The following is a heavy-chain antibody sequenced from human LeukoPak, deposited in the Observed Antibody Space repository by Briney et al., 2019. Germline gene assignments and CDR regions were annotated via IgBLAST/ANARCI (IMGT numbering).Heavy chain of an antibody. CDR1: GCSITSYY. Sequence: SETLSLTCTVSGCSITSYYWSWIRQPPGKGLEWIGYVHHSGSTNYNPSLKSRVTISVDTSKNQFSLKLSSVTAADTAVYYCARGVGWLRFNWFDPWGQGTLVTVSS. J-gene: IGHJ5*02. CDR3: ARGVGWLRFNWFDP. V-gene: IGHV4-59*12. D-gene: IGHD5-12*01. CDR2: VHHSGST.